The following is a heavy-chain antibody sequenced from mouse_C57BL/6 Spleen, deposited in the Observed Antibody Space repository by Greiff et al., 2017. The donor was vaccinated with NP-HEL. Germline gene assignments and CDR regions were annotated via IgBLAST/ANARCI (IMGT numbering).Heavy chain of an antibody. Sequence: QVQLQQSGAELVRPGTSVKVSCKASGYAFTNYLIEWVKQRPGQGLEWIGVINPGSGVTNYNEKFKGKATLTADKSSSTAYMQLSSLTSEDSAVYFCAREGMGNYGSDYWGQGTTLTVSS. CDR2: INPGSGVT. J-gene: IGHJ2*01. CDR1: GYAFTNYL. V-gene: IGHV1-54*01. D-gene: IGHD2-1*01. CDR3: AREGMGNYGSDY.